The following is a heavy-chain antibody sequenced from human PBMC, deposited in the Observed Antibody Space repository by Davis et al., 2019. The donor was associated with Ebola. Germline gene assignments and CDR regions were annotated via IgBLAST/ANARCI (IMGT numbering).Heavy chain of an antibody. CDR3: ARDGDVDTAMVWNYYGMDV. CDR2: IWYDGSNN. Sequence: GGSLRLSCAASGFTFSSYGMHWVRQAPGKGLEWVAVIWYDGSNNYYADSVKGRFTISRDNSKNTLYLQMNSLRAEDTAVYYCARDGDVDTAMVWNYYGMDVWGQGTTVTVSS. CDR1: GFTFSSYG. D-gene: IGHD5-18*01. V-gene: IGHV3-33*01. J-gene: IGHJ6*02.